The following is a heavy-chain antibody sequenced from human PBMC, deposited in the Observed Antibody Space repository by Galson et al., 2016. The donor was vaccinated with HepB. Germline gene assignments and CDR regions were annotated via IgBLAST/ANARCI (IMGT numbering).Heavy chain of an antibody. J-gene: IGHJ6*02. D-gene: IGHD3-10*01. CDR1: GGSISSGGYY. Sequence: TLSLTCTVSGGSISSGGYYWSWIRQHPGKGLEWIGYIYYSGITSYNPSLKSRVSISEETSKNQFSLRLRSVTAADTAVYFCAGASPYYYYGMDVWGQGTTVTVSS. V-gene: IGHV4-31*03. CDR3: AGASPYYYYGMDV. CDR2: IYYSGIT.